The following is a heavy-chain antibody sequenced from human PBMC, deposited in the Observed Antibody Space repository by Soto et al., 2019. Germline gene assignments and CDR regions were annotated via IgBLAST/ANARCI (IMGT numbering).Heavy chain of an antibody. CDR3: ARGGKERFRGPGMDV. Sequence: QVHLVQSGAEVKKPGSSVRVSCKASGGSFSTYAFNWVRLAPGQGLEWLGGIITFFGAAMYAQKFRGRVTITADELTTTAYMELSGLRSDDTAVYYCARGGKERFRGPGMDVWGQGTAVTVS. CDR1: GGSFSTYA. J-gene: IGHJ6*02. D-gene: IGHD2-21*01. V-gene: IGHV1-69*01. CDR2: IITFFGAA.